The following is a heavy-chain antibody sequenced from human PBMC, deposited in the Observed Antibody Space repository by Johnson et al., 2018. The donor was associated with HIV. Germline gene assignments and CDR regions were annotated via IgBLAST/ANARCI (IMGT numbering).Heavy chain of an antibody. V-gene: IGHV3-9*01. CDR3: AKDFVPGGSVFGRNLDS. CDR1: GFNFEKSA. D-gene: IGHD1-14*01. J-gene: IGHJ3*01. Sequence: VQLVESGGGVVQPGRSLRLSCAASGFNFEKSAMHWVRQAPGKGLEWVSGISWNSENVGFADSVQGRFSISRDNAENSLYLQMNSLRPEDTALYFCAKDFVPGGSVFGRNLDSWGQGTMVTVSS. CDR2: ISWNSENV.